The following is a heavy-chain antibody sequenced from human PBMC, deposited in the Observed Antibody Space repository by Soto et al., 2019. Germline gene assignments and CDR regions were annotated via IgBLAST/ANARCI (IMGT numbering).Heavy chain of an antibody. Sequence: QVQLVQSGAEVKKPGSSVKVSCKASGGTFSSYAISWVRQAPGQGLEWMGGIIPIFGTANYAQKFQGRVTXTXXXSXXTAYMGRSSLRSEDTAVYYCARHVPAAGYYYGMDVWGQGTTVTVSS. V-gene: IGHV1-69*05. J-gene: IGHJ6*02. D-gene: IGHD2-2*01. CDR2: IIPIFGTA. CDR3: ARHVPAAGYYYGMDV. CDR1: GGTFSSYA.